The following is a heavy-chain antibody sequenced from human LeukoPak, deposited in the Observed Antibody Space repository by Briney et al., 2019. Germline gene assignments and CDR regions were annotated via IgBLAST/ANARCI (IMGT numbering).Heavy chain of an antibody. CDR2: NNGGGSTT. V-gene: IGHV3-74*01. Sequence: GGSLRLSCVASGFSLSGYWMDWVRQAPGKGLMYISRNNGGGSTTNYADVVKGRFTMSRDNVKNTLYLQMNSLRVEDTAVYYCARDPRNVGLAPWGQGTLVTVSS. CDR3: ARDPRNVGLAP. D-gene: IGHD2-15*01. CDR1: GFSLSGYW. J-gene: IGHJ5*02.